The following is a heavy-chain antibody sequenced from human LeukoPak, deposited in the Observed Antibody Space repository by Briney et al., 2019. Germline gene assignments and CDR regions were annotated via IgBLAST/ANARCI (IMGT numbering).Heavy chain of an antibody. CDR3: ARSRRFPSIAARGAYYYYYYMDV. Sequence: GASVKVSCKASGYTFTSYGISWVRQAPGQGLEWMGWISAYNGNTNYAQKLQGRVTMTTDTSTSTAYMELRSLRSDDTAVYYCARSRRFPSIAARGAYYYYYYMDVWGKGTTVTVSS. CDR1: GYTFTSYG. J-gene: IGHJ6*03. CDR2: ISAYNGNT. V-gene: IGHV1-18*01. D-gene: IGHD6-6*01.